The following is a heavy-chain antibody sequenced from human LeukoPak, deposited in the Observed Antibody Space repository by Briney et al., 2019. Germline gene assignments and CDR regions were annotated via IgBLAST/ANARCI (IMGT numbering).Heavy chain of an antibody. V-gene: IGHV3-23*01. CDR2: ISGSGGST. D-gene: IGHD1-14*01. J-gene: IGHJ4*02. CDR3: AKDTQPDYYFDY. CDR1: GSTFSSYG. Sequence: GGSLRLSCAASGSTFSSYGMSWVRQAPGKGLEWVSAISGSGGSTYYADSVKGRFTISRDNSKNTLYLQMNSLRAEDTAVYYCAKDTQPDYYFDYWGQGTLVTVSS.